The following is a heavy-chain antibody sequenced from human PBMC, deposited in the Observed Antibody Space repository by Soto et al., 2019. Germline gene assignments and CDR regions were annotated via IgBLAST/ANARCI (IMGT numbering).Heavy chain of an antibody. V-gene: IGHV1-2*02. Sequence: ASVKVSCKASGYTFTGYYMHWVRQAPGQGLEWMGWINPNSGGTNYAQKFQGRVTMTRDTSISTAYMELGSLRCDDTAVYYCARDPLAVAGTRPLGMDVWGQGTTVTVSS. CDR3: ARDPLAVAGTRPLGMDV. CDR1: GYTFTGYY. D-gene: IGHD6-19*01. CDR2: INPNSGGT. J-gene: IGHJ6*02.